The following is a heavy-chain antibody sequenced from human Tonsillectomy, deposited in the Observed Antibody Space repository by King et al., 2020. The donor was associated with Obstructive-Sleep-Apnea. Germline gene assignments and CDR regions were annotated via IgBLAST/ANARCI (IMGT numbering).Heavy chain of an antibody. V-gene: IGHV3-9*01. D-gene: IGHD3-10*01. CDR2: ISWNSGSI. CDR1: GFTFDDYA. Sequence: VQLVESGGGLVQPGRSLRLSCAASGFTFDDYAMHWVRQATGKGLEWVSGISWNSGSIGYADSVKGRFTISRDNAKNSLSLQMNSLRAEDTALYYCAKGFGGDYWGQGTLVTVSS. CDR3: AKGFGGDY. J-gene: IGHJ4*02.